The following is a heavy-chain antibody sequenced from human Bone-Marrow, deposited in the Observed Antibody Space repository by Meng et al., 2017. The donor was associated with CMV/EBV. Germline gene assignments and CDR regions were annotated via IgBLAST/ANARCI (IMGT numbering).Heavy chain of an antibody. CDR3: ARDVEDCSSTSCYVAWFDP. J-gene: IGHJ5*02. Sequence: SVKVSCKASGYSFSNFGIAWVRQAPGQGLEWMGGIIPILGIANYAQKFQGRVTITADKSTSTAYMELSSLRSEDTAVYYCARDVEDCSSTSCYVAWFDPWGQGTLVTVSS. D-gene: IGHD2-2*01. V-gene: IGHV1-69*10. CDR1: GYSFSNFG. CDR2: IIPILGIA.